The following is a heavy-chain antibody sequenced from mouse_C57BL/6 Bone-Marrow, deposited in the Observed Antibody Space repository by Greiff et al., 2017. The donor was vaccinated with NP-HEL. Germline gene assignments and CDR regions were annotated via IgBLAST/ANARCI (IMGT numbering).Heavy chain of an antibody. CDR3: ARRRRFDY. CDR1: GFTFSSYG. CDR2: ISSGGSYN. J-gene: IGHJ2*01. V-gene: IGHV5-6*01. Sequence: EVQVVESGGDLVKPGGSLKLSCAASGFTFSSYGMSWVRQTPDKRLEWVATISSGGSYNYYPDSVKGRFTISRDNAKNTLYLQMSSLKSEDTAMYYCARRRRFDYWGQGTTLTVSS.